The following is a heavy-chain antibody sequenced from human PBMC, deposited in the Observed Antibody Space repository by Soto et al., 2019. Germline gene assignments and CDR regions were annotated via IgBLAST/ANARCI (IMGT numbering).Heavy chain of an antibody. CDR1: GDSIIRSDFY. D-gene: IGHD3-3*02. Sequence: SETLSLTSTVSGDSIIRSDFYSGCFRQPPGNGLEWIGSIFYLGSSYYNPSLKSRVTMSVDTSKNQFSLRLRSVTAADTAWYFCARHSLALRKNNWFDPWGQGIMVTVSS. J-gene: IGHJ5*02. V-gene: IGHV4-39*01. CDR3: ARHSLALRKNNWFDP. CDR2: IFYLGSS.